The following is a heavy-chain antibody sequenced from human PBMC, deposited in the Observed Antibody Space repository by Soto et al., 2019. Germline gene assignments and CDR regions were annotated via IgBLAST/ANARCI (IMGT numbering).Heavy chain of an antibody. V-gene: IGHV3-30-3*01. CDR3: ARDYYDSSGYYYDDTLFDY. D-gene: IGHD3-22*01. CDR2: ISYDGSNK. CDR1: GFTFSSYA. Sequence: PGGSLRLSCAASGFTFSSYAMHWVRQAPGKGLEWVAVISYDGSNKYYADSVKGRFTISRDNSKNTLYLQMNSLRAEDTAVYYCARDYYDSSGYYYDDTLFDYWGQGTLVTVSS. J-gene: IGHJ4*02.